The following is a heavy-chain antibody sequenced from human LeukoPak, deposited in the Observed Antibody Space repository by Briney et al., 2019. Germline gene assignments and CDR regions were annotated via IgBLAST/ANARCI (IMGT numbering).Heavy chain of an antibody. V-gene: IGHV3-48*03. Sequence: PGGSLRLSCAASGFTFSSYAMNWVCQAPGKGLEWVSYISSSGSTIYYADSVKGRFTISRDNAKNSLYLQMNSLRAEDTAVYYCARESVVVVAATNRPYYYMDVWGKGTTVTISS. CDR3: ARESVVVVAATNRPYYYMDV. J-gene: IGHJ6*03. D-gene: IGHD2-15*01. CDR1: GFTFSSYA. CDR2: ISSSGSTI.